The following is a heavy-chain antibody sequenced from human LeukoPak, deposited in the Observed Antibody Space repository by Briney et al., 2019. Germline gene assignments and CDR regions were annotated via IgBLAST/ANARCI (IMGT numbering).Heavy chain of an antibody. CDR3: ARGRDAPPIDSSGYYYHY. J-gene: IGHJ4*02. V-gene: IGHV4-34*01. D-gene: IGHD3-22*01. CDR2: INHSGST. Sequence: SETLSLTCTVSGGSISSYYWSWIRQPPGKGLEWIGEINHSGSTNYNPSLKSRVTISVDTSKNQFSLKLSSVTAADTAVYYCARGRDAPPIDSSGYYYHYWGQGTLVTVSS. CDR1: GGSISSYY.